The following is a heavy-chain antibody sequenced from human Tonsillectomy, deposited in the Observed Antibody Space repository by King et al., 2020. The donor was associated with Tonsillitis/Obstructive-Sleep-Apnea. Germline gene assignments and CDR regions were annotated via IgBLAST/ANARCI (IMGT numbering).Heavy chain of an antibody. V-gene: IGHV3-23*04. Sequence: QLVESGGGLVQPGGSLRLSCAASGFTFSSYAMSWVRQAPGKGLEWVSAISGSGGSTYYADSVKGRFTISRDNSKNTLYLQMNSLRAEDTAVYYCAKDPERKYSSSSGAFDIWGQGTMVTVSS. CDR2: ISGSGGST. D-gene: IGHD6-6*01. CDR3: AKDPERKYSSSSGAFDI. J-gene: IGHJ3*02. CDR1: GFTFSSYA.